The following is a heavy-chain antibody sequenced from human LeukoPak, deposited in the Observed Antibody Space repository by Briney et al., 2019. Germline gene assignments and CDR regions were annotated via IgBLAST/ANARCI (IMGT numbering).Heavy chain of an antibody. J-gene: IGHJ3*02. V-gene: IGHV4-31*03. CDR2: IHYSGST. CDR1: GGAIGSGAYY. Sequence: PSETLSLTRTVSGGAIGSGAYYWSWIRQHPGKGLEWIGYIHYSGSTYCNTSLKTRVTISVDTSKNQFSLKLSSVTAADTAVYYCASAYLIRDAFDIWGQGTMVTVSS. CDR3: ASAYLIRDAFDI. D-gene: IGHD3-16*01.